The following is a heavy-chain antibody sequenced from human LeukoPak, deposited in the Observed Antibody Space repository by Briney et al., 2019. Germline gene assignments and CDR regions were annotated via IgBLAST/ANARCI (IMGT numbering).Heavy chain of an antibody. Sequence: GGSLRLSCAASGFPFNAYWMTWVRQAPGKGLEWVANIRQDGDTKYYVDSVKGRFTISRDNAMNSLYLQMNSLRAEDTAVYYCASHRGGVVPAASLDYWGQGTLVTVSS. V-gene: IGHV3-7*03. CDR2: IRQDGDTK. CDR1: GFPFNAYW. CDR3: ASHRGGVVPAASLDY. D-gene: IGHD2-2*01. J-gene: IGHJ4*02.